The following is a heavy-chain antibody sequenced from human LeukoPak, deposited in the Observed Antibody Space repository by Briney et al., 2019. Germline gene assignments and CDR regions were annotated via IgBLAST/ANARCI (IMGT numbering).Heavy chain of an antibody. J-gene: IGHJ6*02. CDR3: ARDRYSNGMDV. CDR2: INHSGGT. V-gene: IGHV4-34*01. CDR1: GGSSSGYY. D-gene: IGHD3-16*02. Sequence: SETLSLTCAVYGGSSSGYYWSWTRQPPGKGLEWIGEINHSGGTNYNPSLKSRVTISVDTSKNQFSLRLSSVTAADTAVYYCARDRYSNGMDVWGQRTTVTVSS.